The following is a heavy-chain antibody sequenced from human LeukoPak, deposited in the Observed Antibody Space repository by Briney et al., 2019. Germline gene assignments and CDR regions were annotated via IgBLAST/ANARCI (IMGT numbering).Heavy chain of an antibody. Sequence: GGSLRLSCAASGFTFSSYWMTWVRQAPGKGLEWVGRIRSTPDGGATDYAAPVKGRFTISRDDSKNTLYLQMSSLRTEDTAVYYCATDLHFGYCTATSCANYWGQGTLVTVSS. V-gene: IGHV3-15*01. CDR2: IRSTPDGGAT. D-gene: IGHD2-2*03. CDR1: GFTFSSYW. CDR3: ATDLHFGYCTATSCANY. J-gene: IGHJ4*02.